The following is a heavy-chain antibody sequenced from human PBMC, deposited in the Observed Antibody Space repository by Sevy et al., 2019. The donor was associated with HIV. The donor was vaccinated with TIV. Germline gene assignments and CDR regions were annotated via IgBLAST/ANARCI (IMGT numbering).Heavy chain of an antibody. J-gene: IGHJ4*02. CDR3: VIPFSGGGGGY. CDR1: GFTFSTYA. CDR2: ISYDGFNK. Sequence: GGSLRLSCAGSGFTFSTYAMHRVRQTPGRGLEWVSTISYDGFNKYYRDSVKGRFAISRDNSKNTQYLQMNSLRVEDTAVYYCVIPFSGGGGGYWGQGTLVTVSS. D-gene: IGHD2-21*01. V-gene: IGHV3-30*09.